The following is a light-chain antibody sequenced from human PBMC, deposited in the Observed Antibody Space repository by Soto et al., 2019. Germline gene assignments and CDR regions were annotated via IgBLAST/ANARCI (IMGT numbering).Light chain of an antibody. CDR2: YDD. CDR3: AAWDDSLNALV. Sequence: QAVVTQPPSVSEAPRQRVTISCSGSSSNIGNNAVNWYQQLPGKAPKLLIYYDDLLPSGVSDRFSGSKSGTSASPAISGLQSEDEADYYCAAWDDSLNALVFGGGTKLTVL. V-gene: IGLV1-36*01. J-gene: IGLJ3*02. CDR1: SSNIGNNA.